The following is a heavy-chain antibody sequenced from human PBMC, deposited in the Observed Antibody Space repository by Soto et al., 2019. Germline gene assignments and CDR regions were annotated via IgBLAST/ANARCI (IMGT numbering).Heavy chain of an antibody. CDR3: ARTTAVPNTLRSRYFFDF. D-gene: IGHD3-9*01. J-gene: IGHJ4*02. CDR1: GGSVSNKTYY. V-gene: IGHV4-61*01. CDR2: VYYSGTT. Sequence: PSETLSLTCSVSGGSVSNKTYYWSWIRQPPGKRLEWIGYVYYSGTTNYNPSLKSRVTISVDMSKNQFSLRLTSVTAADTALYYCARTTAVPNTLRSRYFFDFWGQGTLVTVSS.